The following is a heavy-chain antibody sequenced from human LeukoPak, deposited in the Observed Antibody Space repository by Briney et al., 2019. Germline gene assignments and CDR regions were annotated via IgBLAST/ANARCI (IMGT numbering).Heavy chain of an antibody. CDR2: IYYSGST. J-gene: IGHJ4*02. CDR3: ARVKRNVVVVPAAMQMGDPLECAY. Sequence: TLSLTCTVSGGSISSGGYYCSSLGQHPGEGLAWIGYIYYSGSTYYNQYLKIRNTISVDTSRNQCSLKVSSVTAADTAVYYCARVKRNVVVVPAAMQMGDPLECAYWGQGALVSVSS. D-gene: IGHD2-2*01. CDR1: GGSISSGGYY. V-gene: IGHV4-31*03.